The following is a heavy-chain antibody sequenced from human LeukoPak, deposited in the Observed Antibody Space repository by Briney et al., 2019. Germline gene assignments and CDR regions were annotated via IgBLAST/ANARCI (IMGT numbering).Heavy chain of an antibody. Sequence: ASVKVSCKASGYTFTGYYMHWVRQAPGQGLEWMGRINPNSGGTNYAQEFQGRVTMTRDTSISTAYMELSRLRSDDTAVYYCARARGYCSGGSCYGPFDPWGQGTLVTVSS. V-gene: IGHV1-2*06. J-gene: IGHJ5*02. CDR2: INPNSGGT. CDR3: ARARGYCSGGSCYGPFDP. CDR1: GYTFTGYY. D-gene: IGHD2-15*01.